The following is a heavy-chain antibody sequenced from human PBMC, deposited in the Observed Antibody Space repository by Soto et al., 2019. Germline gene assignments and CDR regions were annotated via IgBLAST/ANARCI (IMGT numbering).Heavy chain of an antibody. CDR1: GFTFSGYD. D-gene: IGHD3-3*01. V-gene: IGHV3-11*01. CDR3: ATGRGGRSED. J-gene: IGHJ4*02. Sequence: QVQLVESGGGLVKPGGALRLSCEASGFTFSGYDMTWIRQAPGKGLEWISYFSSSGYTIRYADSVEGRFTMSRDDAKRTMYLQMTILRVDDTAVYYCATGRGGRSEDWRQGTLVTVSS. CDR2: FSSSGYTI.